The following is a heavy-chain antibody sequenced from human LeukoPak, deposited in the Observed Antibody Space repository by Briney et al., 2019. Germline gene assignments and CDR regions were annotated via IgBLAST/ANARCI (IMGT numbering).Heavy chain of an antibody. J-gene: IGHJ4*02. CDR2: INPVTGAT. CDR3: ARRHAGQWLDYFDY. Sequence: GASVKVSCKASGYTFTSYGISWVRQAPGQGLEWMGLINPVTGATTYAQKFQGRVTLTRDTSTSTVYMELSSLTSDDTAMYYCARRHAGQWLDYFDYWGQGTLVTVSS. D-gene: IGHD6-19*01. V-gene: IGHV1-18*01. CDR1: GYTFTSYG.